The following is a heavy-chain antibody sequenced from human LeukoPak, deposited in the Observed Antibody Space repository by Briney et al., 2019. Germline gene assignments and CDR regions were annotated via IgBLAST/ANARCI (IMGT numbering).Heavy chain of an antibody. CDR2: INHSGST. CDR1: GGSFSGYY. Sequence: KPSETLSLTCAVYGGSFSGYYWSWIRQPPGKGLEWIGEINHSGSTNYNPSLKSRVTISVDTSKNQFSLKLSSVTAADTAVYYCARRAGYYGSGSYYNDYWGQGTLVTVSS. CDR3: ARRAGYYGSGSYYNDY. J-gene: IGHJ4*02. D-gene: IGHD3-10*01. V-gene: IGHV4-34*01.